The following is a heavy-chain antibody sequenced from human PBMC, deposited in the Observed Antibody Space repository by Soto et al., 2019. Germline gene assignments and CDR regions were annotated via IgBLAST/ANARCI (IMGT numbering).Heavy chain of an antibody. V-gene: IGHV4-4*07. D-gene: IGHD1-7*01. CDR2: ITVNGIT. Sequence: SETLSLTCTVSGAYVSDFSWSWIRQPAGKGLEWIGRITVNGITQYTPSFRSRVTMSMDTSRNQFSLNLQSATAADAALYYCARESGENWTYEAHWGQGTLVTVSS. CDR3: ARESGENWTYEAH. J-gene: IGHJ1*01. CDR1: GAYVSDFS.